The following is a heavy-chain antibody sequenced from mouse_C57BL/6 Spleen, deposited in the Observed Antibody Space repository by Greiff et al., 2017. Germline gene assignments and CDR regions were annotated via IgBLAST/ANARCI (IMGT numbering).Heavy chain of an antibody. V-gene: IGHV1-19*01. J-gene: IGHJ4*01. Sequence: EVQVVESGPVLVKPGASVKMSCKASGYTFTDYYMNWVKQSHGKSLEWIGVINPYNGGTSYNQKFKGKATLTVDKSSSTAYMELNSLTSEDSAVYYCAREGNPRGYYAMDYWGQGTSVTVSS. CDR2: INPYNGGT. CDR3: AREGNPRGYYAMDY. CDR1: GYTFTDYY.